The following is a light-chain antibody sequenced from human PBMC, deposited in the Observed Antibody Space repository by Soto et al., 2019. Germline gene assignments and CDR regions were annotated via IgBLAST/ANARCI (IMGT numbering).Light chain of an antibody. V-gene: IGKV3-11*01. J-gene: IGKJ1*01. CDR1: QSVSRY. CDR3: QQSGNSHGT. CDR2: DAS. Sequence: IVLTQSPATLSLSPGERATLSCRASQSVSRYLAWYQQKPGQAPRLLIYDASNRATGIPARFSGSGSGTDFTLTISRLEPEDVAVYYCQQSGNSHGTFGQGTKVDIK.